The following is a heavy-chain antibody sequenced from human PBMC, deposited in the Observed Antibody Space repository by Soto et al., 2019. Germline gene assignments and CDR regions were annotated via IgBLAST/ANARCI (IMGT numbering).Heavy chain of an antibody. V-gene: IGHV3-48*03. J-gene: IGHJ6*02. CDR1: GFTFSSYE. Sequence: HPGGSLRLSCAASGFTFSSYEMNWARQAPGKGLEWVSYISSSGSTIYYADSVKGRFTISRDNAKNSLYLQMNSLRAEDTAVYYCARAGGNSFSGPAGEYYYYGMDVWGQGTTVTVSS. CDR2: ISSSGSTI. CDR3: ARAGGNSFSGPAGEYYYYGMDV. D-gene: IGHD4-4*01.